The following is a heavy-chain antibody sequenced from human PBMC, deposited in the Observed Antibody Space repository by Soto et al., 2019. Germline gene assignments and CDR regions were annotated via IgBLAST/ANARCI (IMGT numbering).Heavy chain of an antibody. V-gene: IGHV1-18*01. CDR2: ISVYNGNR. J-gene: IGHJ3*02. D-gene: IGHD6-6*01. CDR1: GFAFTSYG. Sequence: QVQLVQSGAEVKKPGDSVKVSCQASGFAFTSYGISWLRQAPGQGLQWMGWISVYNGNRKFAQKFQGRVTITTDTSTSTAYMELRSLTSDDTAVYYCARGGAAPSENAFDIWGQGTMVTVSS. CDR3: ARGGAAPSENAFDI.